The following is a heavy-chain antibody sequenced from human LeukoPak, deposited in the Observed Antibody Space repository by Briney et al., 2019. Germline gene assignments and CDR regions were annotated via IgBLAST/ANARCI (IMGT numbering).Heavy chain of an antibody. CDR1: GGSISSSSYY. CDR2: IYYSGST. CDR3: ARYIAAGLDNWFDP. J-gene: IGHJ5*02. V-gene: IGHV4-39*07. Sequence: SETLSLTCTVSGGSISSSSYYWGWIRQPPGKGLEWIGSIYYSGSTYYNPSLKSRVTISVDTSKNQFSLKLSSVTAADTAVYYCARYIAAGLDNWFDPWGQGTLVTVSS. D-gene: IGHD6-13*01.